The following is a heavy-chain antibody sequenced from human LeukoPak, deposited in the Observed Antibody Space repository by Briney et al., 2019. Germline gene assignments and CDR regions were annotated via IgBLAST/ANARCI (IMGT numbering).Heavy chain of an antibody. D-gene: IGHD1-1*01. CDR3: ARVVPHKYWNDVFFEDGWFDP. J-gene: IGHJ5*02. Sequence: AASVKVSCKASGYTFTGYYMHWVRQAPGQGLEWMGWINPNSGGTNYAQKFQGRVTMTRDTSISTAYMELSRLRSDDTAVYYCARVVPHKYWNDVFFEDGWFDPWGQGTLVTVSS. CDR2: INPNSGGT. CDR1: GYTFTGYY. V-gene: IGHV1-2*02.